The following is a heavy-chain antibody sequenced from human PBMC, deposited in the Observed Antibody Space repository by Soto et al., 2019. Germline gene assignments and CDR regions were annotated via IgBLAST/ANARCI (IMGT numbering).Heavy chain of an antibody. Sequence: EVQLLESGGGLVQPGGSLRLSCAASGFTFSSYAMSWVRQAPGKGLEWVSAISGSGGSTYYADSVKGRFTISRDNSKNTLYLQMNSLRAEDTAVYYCAKDLSDTPGFPGGSYDYWGQGTLVTVSS. D-gene: IGHD5-18*01. J-gene: IGHJ4*02. CDR1: GFTFSSYA. V-gene: IGHV3-23*01. CDR2: ISGSGGST. CDR3: AKDLSDTPGFPGGSYDY.